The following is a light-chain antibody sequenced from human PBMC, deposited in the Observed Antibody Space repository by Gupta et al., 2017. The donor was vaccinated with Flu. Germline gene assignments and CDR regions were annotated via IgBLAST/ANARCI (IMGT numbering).Light chain of an antibody. CDR1: QSLVHNNGNTY. Sequence: VTLGKPASISCKSSQSLVHNNGNTYLNWFQQRPGQSPRRLIYKGSNRDYGVPDRFSGSGSGTDFTLNISRVEADDVGVYYCRQGKRWPYAFGQGTKMEI. CDR3: RQGKRWPYA. V-gene: IGKV2-30*02. CDR2: KGS. J-gene: IGKJ2*01.